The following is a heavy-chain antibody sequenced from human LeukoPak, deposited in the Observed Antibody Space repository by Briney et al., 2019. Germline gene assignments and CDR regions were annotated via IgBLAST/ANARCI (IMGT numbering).Heavy chain of an antibody. J-gene: IGHJ5*02. V-gene: IGHV4-34*01. CDR1: GGSFSGYY. Sequence: SSETLSLTCAVYGGSFSGYYWSWIRQPPGKGLEWIGEINHSGSTNYNPSLKSRVTISVDTSKNQFSLKLSPVTAADTAVYYCARGQRFLTTVTTGGWFDPWGQGTLVTVSS. CDR2: INHSGST. CDR3: ARGQRFLTTVTTGGWFDP. D-gene: IGHD4-17*01.